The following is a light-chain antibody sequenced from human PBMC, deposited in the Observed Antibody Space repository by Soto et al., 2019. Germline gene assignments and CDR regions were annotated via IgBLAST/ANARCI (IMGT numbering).Light chain of an antibody. J-gene: IGKJ2*01. CDR3: QQYNNWAPMYT. Sequence: EIVMTQSPATLPVSPGESATLSCRTSQGVSNNLAWYQQKPGQAPRLLMYEASTRATSTPARFSGSGSETEFTLTISNLQSEDFAVYYCQQYNNWAPMYTFGQGTKLEIK. CDR1: QGVSNN. CDR2: EAS. V-gene: IGKV3-15*01.